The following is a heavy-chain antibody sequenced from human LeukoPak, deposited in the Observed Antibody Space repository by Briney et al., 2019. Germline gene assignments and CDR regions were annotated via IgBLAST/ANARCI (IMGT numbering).Heavy chain of an antibody. CDR3: ARGFEGLYYGSGSPDY. V-gene: IGHV1-24*01. CDR2: FDPEDGET. CDR1: GYALTEIS. J-gene: IGHJ4*02. D-gene: IGHD3-10*01. Sequence: ASVKVSCKVSGYALTEISMHWVRHVPGKGLEWMGGFDPEDGETIDAHNFQGRVTMAENTITDTAYMELRSLRSEDTAVYYCARGFEGLYYGSGSPDYWGQGTLVTVSS.